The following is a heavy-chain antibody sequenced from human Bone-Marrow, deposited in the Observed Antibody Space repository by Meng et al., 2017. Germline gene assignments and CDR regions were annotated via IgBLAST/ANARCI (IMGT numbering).Heavy chain of an antibody. CDR1: GGSFSGYY. CDR2: INHSGST. CDR3: ARSYYDFWSGYLTPFDY. D-gene: IGHD3-3*01. J-gene: IGHJ4*02. V-gene: IGHV4-34*01. Sequence: SETLSLTCTVSGGSFSGYYWSWIRQPPGKGLEWIGEINHSGSTNYNPSLKSRVTISVDTSKNQFSLKLSSVTAADTAVYYCARSYYDFWSGYLTPFDYWGQGTLVTVSS.